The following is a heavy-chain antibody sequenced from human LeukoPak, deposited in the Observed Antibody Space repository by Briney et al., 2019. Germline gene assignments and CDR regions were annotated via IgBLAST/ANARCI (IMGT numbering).Heavy chain of an antibody. V-gene: IGHV1-18*01. CDR2: ISAYNGNT. CDR3: ARDWDCSGGSCYLDY. CDR1: GYTFTSYG. J-gene: IGHJ4*02. D-gene: IGHD2-15*01. Sequence: ASVKVSCKASGYTFTSYGISWVRQAPGQGLEWMGWISAYNGNTNYAQKLQGRVTVTTDTSTSTAYMELRSLRSDDTAVYYCARDWDCSGGSCYLDYWGQGTLVTVSS.